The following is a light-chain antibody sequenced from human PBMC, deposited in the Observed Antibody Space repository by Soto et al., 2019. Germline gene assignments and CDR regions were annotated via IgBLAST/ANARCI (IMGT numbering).Light chain of an antibody. Sequence: DIQMTQSPSSLSASVGDRVTITCRASQSISTYLNWYQEKPGKAPKLLIYAASSLQSGVPSRFSGSGSGTDFTLTISCLQPEDFATYYCQQSYSTPLGFGQGTRLVIK. J-gene: IGKJ5*01. CDR1: QSISTY. CDR2: AAS. V-gene: IGKV1-39*01. CDR3: QQSYSTPLG.